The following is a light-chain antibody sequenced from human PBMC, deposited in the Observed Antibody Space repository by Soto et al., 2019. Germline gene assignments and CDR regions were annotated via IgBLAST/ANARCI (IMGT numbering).Light chain of an antibody. J-gene: IGKJ1*01. Sequence: EIVLPQSPGTLSLSQGERATLSCRASQSVSNSYLAWYQPKLGQAPRLLISGASTRAPGIPDRCSVSGSGTDYTLTISRLEPEAFALDYCEQYGSSTRTLGQGTKVE. CDR3: EQYGSSTRT. CDR2: GAS. CDR1: QSVSNSY. V-gene: IGKV3-20*01.